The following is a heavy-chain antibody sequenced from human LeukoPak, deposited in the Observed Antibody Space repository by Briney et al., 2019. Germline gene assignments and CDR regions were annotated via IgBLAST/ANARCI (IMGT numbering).Heavy chain of an antibody. Sequence: KPSETLSLTCAVYGVSFSGYYWSWIRQPPGKGLEWIGSAYYTGSTYYNPSLKSRVTISVDTSKNQFSLNLSAVTAADTAIYYCARLVATSRFDLWGQGTLVTVSS. CDR3: ARLVATSRFDL. CDR1: GVSFSGYY. CDR2: AYYTGST. D-gene: IGHD5-12*01. V-gene: IGHV4-34*01. J-gene: IGHJ5*02.